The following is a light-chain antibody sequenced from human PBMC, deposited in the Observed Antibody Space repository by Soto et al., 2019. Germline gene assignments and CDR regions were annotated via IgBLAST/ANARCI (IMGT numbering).Light chain of an antibody. CDR3: QQYNSYWT. J-gene: IGKJ1*01. CDR1: QSISGW. Sequence: DIQMTQSPSTLSASVGDRVTITCRASQSISGWLAWYQQKPGQAPKLLLYDASDLERGVPSRFSGSGSGTEFTLTISSLQPDDFATYYCQQYNSYWTFGQGTKVEIK. V-gene: IGKV1-5*01. CDR2: DAS.